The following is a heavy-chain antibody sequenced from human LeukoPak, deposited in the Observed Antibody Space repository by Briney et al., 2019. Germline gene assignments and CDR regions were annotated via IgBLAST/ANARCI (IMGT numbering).Heavy chain of an antibody. J-gene: IGHJ4*02. CDR3: ARLKATVSIHAYFDS. CDR2: IDHSGST. V-gene: IGHV4-59*01. CDR1: GDSISYFY. D-gene: IGHD4-17*01. Sequence: SETLSLTCSVSGDSISYFYWSWIRQAAGKGLEWIGYIDHSGSTNYNPSLKSRVSISSDTSKNQFSLELSSVTAADTAVYYCARLKATVSIHAYFDSWGQGTLVTVSS.